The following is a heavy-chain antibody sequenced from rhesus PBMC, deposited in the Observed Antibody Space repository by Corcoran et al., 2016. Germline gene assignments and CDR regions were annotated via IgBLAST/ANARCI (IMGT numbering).Heavy chain of an antibody. D-gene: IGHD6-31*01. CDR3: ARDEGHSSGWGFDC. CDR2: IWGRSGGP. J-gene: IGHJ4*01. Sequence: QVQLQESGPGLVKPSETLSLTCAVSAYSISSSYGWSWIRQSPGRGLEWSGNIWGRSGGPKLAPSLRGRVTISKDAAKHQFSLGLASGTAADTAVYYCARDEGHSSGWGFDCWGQGVLVTVSS. CDR1: AYSISSSYG. V-gene: IGHV4-127*01.